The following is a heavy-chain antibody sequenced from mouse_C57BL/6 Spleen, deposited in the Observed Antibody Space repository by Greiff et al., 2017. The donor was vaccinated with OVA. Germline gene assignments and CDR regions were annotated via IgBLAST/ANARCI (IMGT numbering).Heavy chain of an antibody. CDR2: ICPGDGDT. CDR3: ARRGYGSGDYAMDY. J-gene: IGHJ4*01. Sequence: VQLQQSGPELVKPGASVKISCKASGYAFSSSWMNWVKQRPGKGLEWIGRICPGDGDTNYNGKFKGKATLTADKSSSTAYMQLSSLTSEDSAVYFCARRGYGSGDYAMDYWGQGTSVTVSS. CDR1: GYAFSSSW. D-gene: IGHD1-1*01. V-gene: IGHV1-82*01.